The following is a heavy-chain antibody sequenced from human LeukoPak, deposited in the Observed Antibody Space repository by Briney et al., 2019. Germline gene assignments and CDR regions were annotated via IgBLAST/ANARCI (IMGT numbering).Heavy chain of an antibody. CDR3: VRNGGRIVYSDTRGYSDY. CDR2: IKPDGSLI. V-gene: IGHV3-7*01. D-gene: IGHD3-22*01. J-gene: IGHJ4*02. CDR1: GFTFSSYW. Sequence: PGGSLRLSCAASGFTFSSYWMTWVRQGPGKGLEWVANIKPDGSLIYYVDSVKGRFTISRDNAKNSLYLQMNSLRAEDTAVYYCVRNGGRIVYSDTRGYSDYWGQGTLVTVSS.